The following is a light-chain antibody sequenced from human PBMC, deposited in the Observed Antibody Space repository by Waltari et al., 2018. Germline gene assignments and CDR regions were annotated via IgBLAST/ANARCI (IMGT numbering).Light chain of an antibody. V-gene: IGLV3-21*02. J-gene: IGLJ1*01. CDR3: QVWDIDSDHPV. CDR2: DDS. Sequence: SFVLTQPPSVSEAPGQTARITCGANNIGRKNVHWYQQKSGQAPVLVVYDDSDRPSGIPERFSGSNSGNTATLTISRVEAGDEADFYCQVWDIDSDHPVFGTGTTVTVL. CDR1: NIGRKN.